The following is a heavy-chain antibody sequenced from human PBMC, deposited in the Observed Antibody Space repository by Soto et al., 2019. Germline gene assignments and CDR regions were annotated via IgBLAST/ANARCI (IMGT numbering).Heavy chain of an antibody. J-gene: IGHJ1*01. CDR2: IIPILGIA. V-gene: IGHV1-69*04. D-gene: IGHD2-15*01. CDR1: GGTSSSYT. CDR3: ARDGAPFEYCGGGSSYPRYFQH. Sequence: RASVKVSCKASGGTSSSYTISWVRQAPGQGLEWMGRIIPILGIANYAQKFQGRVTITADKSTSTAYMELSSLRSEDTAVYYCARDGAPFEYCGGGSSYPRYFQHWGQGTLVPVSS.